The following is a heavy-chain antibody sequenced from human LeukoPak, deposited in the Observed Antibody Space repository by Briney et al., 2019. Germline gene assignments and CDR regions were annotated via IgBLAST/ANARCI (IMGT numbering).Heavy chain of an antibody. CDR3: ARERAWTKYISNWYGRHACDI. Sequence: GGSLRLSCAASGFTFSSYEMNWVRQAPGKGLDWVSYVSSRGSTIYYADPVKGRFTISRDNAKNSLYLQISSLRAEDADVYYCARERAWTKYISNWYGRHACDIWRQGTMVSVPS. V-gene: IGHV3-48*03. D-gene: IGHD6-13*01. CDR2: VSSRGSTI. CDR1: GFTFSSYE. J-gene: IGHJ3*02.